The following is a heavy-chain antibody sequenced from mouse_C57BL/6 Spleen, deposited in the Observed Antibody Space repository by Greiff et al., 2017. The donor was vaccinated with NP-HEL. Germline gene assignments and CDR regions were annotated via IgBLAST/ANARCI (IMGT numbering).Heavy chain of an antibody. D-gene: IGHD2-4*01. CDR1: GYTFTDYY. CDR2: INPNNGGT. V-gene: IGHV1-26*01. J-gene: IGHJ3*01. Sequence: EVKLQQSGPELVKPGASVKISCKASGYTFTDYYMNWVKQSHGKSLEWIGDINPNNGGTSYNQKFKGKATLTVDKSSSTAYMELRSLTSEDSAVYYCARHYDYDEGFAYWGQGTLVTVSA. CDR3: ARHYDYDEGFAY.